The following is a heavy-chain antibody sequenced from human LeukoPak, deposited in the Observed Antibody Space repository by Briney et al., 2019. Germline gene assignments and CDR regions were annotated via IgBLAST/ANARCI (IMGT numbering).Heavy chain of an antibody. V-gene: IGHV4-34*01. CDR2: INHSGST. Sequence: SETLSLTCAVYGGSFSGYYWSWIRQPPEKGLEWIGEINHSGSTNYNPSLKSRVTISVDTSKNQFSLKLSSVTAADTAVYYCARVVYGMDVWGQGTTVTVSS. CDR1: GGSFSGYY. CDR3: ARVVYGMDV. J-gene: IGHJ6*02.